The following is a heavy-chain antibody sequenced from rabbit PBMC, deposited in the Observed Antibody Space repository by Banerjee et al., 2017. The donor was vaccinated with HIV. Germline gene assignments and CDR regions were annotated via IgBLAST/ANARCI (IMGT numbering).Heavy chain of an antibody. CDR3: ARAGSTYYTGAFDP. D-gene: IGHD8-1*01. CDR2: IDGGVSGST. J-gene: IGHJ2*01. V-gene: IGHV1S45*01. CDR1: GFDFSSYG. Sequence: QEQLVESGGGLVQPGGSLKLSCKASGFDFSSYGVNWVRQAPGKGLEWIACIDGGVSGSTYYASWAEGRFTISKTSSTTVTLQMTSLTAADTATYFCARAGSTYYTGAFDPWGPGTLVTVS.